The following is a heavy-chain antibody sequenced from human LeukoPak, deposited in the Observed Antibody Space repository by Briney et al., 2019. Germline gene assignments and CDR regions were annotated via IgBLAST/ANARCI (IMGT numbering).Heavy chain of an antibody. V-gene: IGHV3-30*03. Sequence: GGSLRLSCAASGFTFSSYGMHWVRQAPGKGLEWVSIISYDGSNRYYADSVKGRFTISRDNSKNTLYLQMNSLRAEDTAVYYCARGVTGYSSSGDAFDIWGQGTMVTVSS. J-gene: IGHJ3*02. CDR3: ARGVTGYSSSGDAFDI. CDR2: ISYDGSNR. CDR1: GFTFSSYG. D-gene: IGHD1-14*01.